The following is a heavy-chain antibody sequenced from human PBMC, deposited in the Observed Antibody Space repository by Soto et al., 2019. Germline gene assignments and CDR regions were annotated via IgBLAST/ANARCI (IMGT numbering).Heavy chain of an antibody. Sequence: QVQLQESGPGLVKPSETLSLTCTVSGGSISSYHWSWIWQPPGKGLEWIGYIYYSGCTNYNPSLKSRVTISVDTSKNQFSRKLSSVTAADTAVYYCARQVGNYFDYWGQGTLVTVSS. CDR3: ARQVGNYFDY. J-gene: IGHJ4*02. CDR1: GGSISSYH. V-gene: IGHV4-59*08. D-gene: IGHD1-26*01. CDR2: IYYSGCT.